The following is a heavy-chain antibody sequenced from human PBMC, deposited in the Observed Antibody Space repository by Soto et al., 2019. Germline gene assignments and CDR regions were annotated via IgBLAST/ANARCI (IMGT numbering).Heavy chain of an antibody. J-gene: IGHJ6*02. Sequence: PSETLSLTCAVYGGSFSGYYWSWIRQPPGKRLEWIGEINHSGSTNYNPSLKSRVTISVDTSKNQSSLKLSSVTAADTAVYYCARAATTPKPYYYYGMDVWGQGTTVTVSS. CDR2: INHSGST. CDR3: ARAATTPKPYYYYGMDV. D-gene: IGHD2-15*01. CDR1: GGSFSGYY. V-gene: IGHV4-34*01.